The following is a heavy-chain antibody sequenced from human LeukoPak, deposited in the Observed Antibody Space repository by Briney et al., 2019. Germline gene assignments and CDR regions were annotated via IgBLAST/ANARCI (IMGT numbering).Heavy chain of an antibody. CDR2: IYYSGST. D-gene: IGHD6-6*01. V-gene: IGHV4-31*03. CDR1: GGSISSGGYY. Sequence: SETLSLTCTVSGGSISSGGYYWSWIRQHPGKGLEWIGYIYYSGSTYYNPSLKSRVTISVDTSKNQFSLKLSSVTAADTAVDYCARDDSSSSLDYWGQGTLVTVSS. J-gene: IGHJ4*02. CDR3: ARDDSSSSLDY.